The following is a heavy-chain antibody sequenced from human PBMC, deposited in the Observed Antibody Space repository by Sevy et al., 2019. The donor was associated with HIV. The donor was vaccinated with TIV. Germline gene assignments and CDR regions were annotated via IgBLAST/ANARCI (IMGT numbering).Heavy chain of an antibody. V-gene: IGHV3-7*01. J-gene: IGHJ6*02. D-gene: IGHD3-16*01. CDR3: ARGGGGLDV. CDR1: TFTFNDYW. CDR2: INQHGSEK. Sequence: GGSLRLSCAASTFTFNDYWMNWVRQAPGKGLEWVANINQHGSEKYFVDSVKGRFTISRDNAKNSLYLQMNSLRAEDTAGYYCARGGGGLDVWGQGTTVTVSS.